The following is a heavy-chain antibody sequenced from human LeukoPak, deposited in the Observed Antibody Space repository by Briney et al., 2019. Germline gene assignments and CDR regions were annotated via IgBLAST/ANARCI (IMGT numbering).Heavy chain of an antibody. D-gene: IGHD1-26*01. J-gene: IGHJ3*02. CDR2: TYYRSKWFN. Sequence: SQTLSLTCAISGDSVSSDSATWSWIRQSPSRGLEWLGRTYYRSKWFNDYAVSVKSRITINPDTSKNQLSLQLNSVTPEDTAVYYYARGSGSSYAFDIWDQGTMVTVSS. CDR1: GDSVSSDSAT. V-gene: IGHV6-1*01. CDR3: ARGSGSSYAFDI.